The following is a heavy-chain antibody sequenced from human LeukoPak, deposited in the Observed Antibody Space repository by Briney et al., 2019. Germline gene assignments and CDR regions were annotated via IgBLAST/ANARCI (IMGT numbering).Heavy chain of an antibody. CDR1: GGSFSGYY. CDR3: AFRRDGYKGGNWFDP. CDR2: INHSGST. V-gene: IGHV4-34*01. D-gene: IGHD5-24*01. J-gene: IGHJ5*02. Sequence: SETLSLTCAVYGGSFSGYYWSWIRQPPGKGLEWIGEINHSGSTYHNPSLKSRVTISVDTSKNQLSLKLSSVTAADTAVYYCAFRRDGYKGGNWFDPWGQGTLVTVSS.